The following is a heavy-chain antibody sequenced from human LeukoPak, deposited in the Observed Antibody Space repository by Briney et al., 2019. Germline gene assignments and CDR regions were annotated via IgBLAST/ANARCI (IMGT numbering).Heavy chain of an antibody. V-gene: IGHV4-59*08. D-gene: IGHD4-17*01. CDR1: GGSISSYY. J-gene: IGHJ3*02. CDR2: IYYSGST. CDR3: ARQPARDCGDGMMTFDI. Sequence: SETLSLTCTVSGGSISSYYWSWIRQPPGKGLEWIGYIYYSGSTNYNPSLKSRVTISVDTSKNQFSLKLSSVTAADTAVYYCARQPARDCGDGMMTFDIWGQGTMVTVSS.